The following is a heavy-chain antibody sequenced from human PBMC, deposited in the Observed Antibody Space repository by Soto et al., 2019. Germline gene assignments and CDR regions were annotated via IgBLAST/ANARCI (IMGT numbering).Heavy chain of an antibody. D-gene: IGHD6-6*01. CDR3: AKHRSSSPRSAFDI. CDR2: IIPIFGTA. Sequence: ASVKVSCKASGGTFSSYAISWVRQAPGQGLEWMGGIIPIFGTANYAQKFQGRVTITADESTSTAYMELSSLRSEDTAVYYCAKHRSSSPRSAFDIWGQGTMVPVS. J-gene: IGHJ3*02. V-gene: IGHV1-69*01. CDR1: GGTFSSYA.